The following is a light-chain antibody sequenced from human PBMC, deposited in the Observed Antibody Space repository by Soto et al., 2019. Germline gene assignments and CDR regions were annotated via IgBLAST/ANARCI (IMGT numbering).Light chain of an antibody. V-gene: IGKV3-11*01. CDR1: QSVGSY. CDR3: QQRSIWPLT. CDR2: DAS. Sequence: EIVLAQSPAALSLSPGERATRCCRASQSVGSYLAWYQQKPGQAPRLLIYDASNRATGIPARFSGSRSGTDFTLTISSLEPEDFAVYYCQQRSIWPLTFGGGTKVDIK. J-gene: IGKJ4*01.